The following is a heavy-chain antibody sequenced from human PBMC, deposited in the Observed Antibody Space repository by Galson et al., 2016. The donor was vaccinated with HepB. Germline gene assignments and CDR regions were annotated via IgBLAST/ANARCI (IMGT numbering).Heavy chain of an antibody. CDR3: ARDQTTVTPGAFDY. CDR1: GFTFNNYG. CDR2: IWYDGSNK. D-gene: IGHD4-11*01. J-gene: IGHJ4*02. Sequence: SLRLSCAASGFTFNNYGMHWVRQAPGKGLEWVAVIWYDGSNKYYADSVKGRFTISRDNSNNTLYLQMNSLRAEDTAVYYCARDQTTVTPGAFDYWGQGTLVTVSS. V-gene: IGHV3-33*01.